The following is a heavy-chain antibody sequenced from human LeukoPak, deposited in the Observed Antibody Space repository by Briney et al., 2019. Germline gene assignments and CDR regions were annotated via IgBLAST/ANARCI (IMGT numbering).Heavy chain of an antibody. CDR3: ARRVLRYFDWLSRPHHYFDY. J-gene: IGHJ4*02. D-gene: IGHD3-9*01. CDR1: GGSISSYY. Sequence: SETLSLTCTVSGGSISSYYWSWIRQPPGKGLEWIGYIYYSGSTNYNPSLKSRVTISVDTSKNQFSLKLSSVTAADTAVYYCARRVLRYFDWLSRPHHYFDYWGQGTLVTVSS. CDR2: IYYSGST. V-gene: IGHV4-59*12.